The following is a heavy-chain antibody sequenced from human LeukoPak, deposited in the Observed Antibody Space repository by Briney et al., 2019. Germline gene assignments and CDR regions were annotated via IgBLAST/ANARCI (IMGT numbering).Heavy chain of an antibody. CDR3: ARRPAFGLRSEGFNY. Sequence: SETLSLTCTVSDDSFSSHNYYWAWIRQPPGKGLECSGGMRYITGDTYFNPSLKSRVTISIDTSKNQFSLKLSSVTAADTAVYYCARRPAFGLRSEGFNYWGQGTLVIVSS. V-gene: IGHV4-39*01. CDR2: MRYITGDT. CDR1: DDSFSSHNYY. J-gene: IGHJ4*02. D-gene: IGHD5-12*01.